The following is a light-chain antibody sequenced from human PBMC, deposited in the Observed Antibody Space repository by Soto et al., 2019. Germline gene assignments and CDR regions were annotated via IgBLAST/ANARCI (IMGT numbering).Light chain of an antibody. CDR3: QQYNNWPPLT. CDR2: GAS. Sequence: EIVMTQSPATLSVSPGERATLSCRASQSVSSNLAWYKQKPGQAPRLLIYGASTRATGIPARFSGSRSGTEFTLTISSLQSEDFAVYYCQQYNNWPPLTFGGGTKVDIK. CDR1: QSVSSN. J-gene: IGKJ4*01. V-gene: IGKV3-15*01.